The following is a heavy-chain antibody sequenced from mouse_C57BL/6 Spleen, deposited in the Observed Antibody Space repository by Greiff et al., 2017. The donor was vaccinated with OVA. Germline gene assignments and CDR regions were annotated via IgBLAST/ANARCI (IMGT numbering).Heavy chain of an antibody. V-gene: IGHV1-81*01. J-gene: IGHJ4*01. D-gene: IGHD1-1*01. Sequence: QVQLKQSGAELARPGASVKLSCKASGYTFTSYGISWVKQRTGQGLEWIGEIYPRSGNTYYNEKFKGKATLTADKSSSTAYMELRSLTSEDSAVYFCARAITTSGDYAMDYWGQGTSVTVSS. CDR1: GYTFTSYG. CDR3: ARAITTSGDYAMDY. CDR2: IYPRSGNT.